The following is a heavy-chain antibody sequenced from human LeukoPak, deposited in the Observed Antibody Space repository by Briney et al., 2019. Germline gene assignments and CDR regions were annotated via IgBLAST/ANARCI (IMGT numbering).Heavy chain of an antibody. J-gene: IGHJ3*02. D-gene: IGHD6-13*01. V-gene: IGHV1-2*02. Sequence: GASVKVSCKASGYTFTGYYMHWVRQAPGQGLEWMGWINPNSGGTNYAQKFQGRVTMTRDTSISTAYMELSRLRSDDTAVYYCARELVSSSWYHDAFDIWGQGTMVTVSS. CDR2: INPNSGGT. CDR1: GYTFTGYY. CDR3: ARELVSSSWYHDAFDI.